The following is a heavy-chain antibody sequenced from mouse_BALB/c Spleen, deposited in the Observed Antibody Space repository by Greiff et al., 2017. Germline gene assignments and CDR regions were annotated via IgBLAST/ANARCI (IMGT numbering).Heavy chain of an antibody. Sequence: EVKLVESGTVLARPGASVKMSCKASGYTFTSYWMHWVKQRPGQGLEWIGAIYPGNSDTSYNQKFKGKAKLTAVTSTSTAYMELSSLTNEDSAVYYCTRASPELEDYWGQGTTLTVSS. CDR3: TRASPELEDY. CDR2: IYPGNSDT. CDR1: GYTFTSYW. V-gene: IGHV1-5*01. J-gene: IGHJ2*01.